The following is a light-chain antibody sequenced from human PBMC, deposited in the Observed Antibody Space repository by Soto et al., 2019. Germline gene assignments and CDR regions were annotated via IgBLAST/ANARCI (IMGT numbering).Light chain of an antibody. V-gene: IGLV1-47*01. Sequence: QPVLTQPPSASGTPGQRVIISCSGSTSNIVDNYVYWYRQLPGMAPQLLTYKNTQRPSGVPDRVSGSKSGTSASLALSGRRSEEEAEYYCAAWDDNGTGVMFGGGTKVTVL. J-gene: IGLJ3*02. CDR1: TSNIVDNY. CDR2: KNT. CDR3: AAWDDNGTGVM.